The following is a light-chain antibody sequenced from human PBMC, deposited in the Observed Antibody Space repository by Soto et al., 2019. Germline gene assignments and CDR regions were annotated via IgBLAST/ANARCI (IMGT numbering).Light chain of an antibody. V-gene: IGKV3-20*01. CDR1: QSVSSSY. CDR3: QQYGSSPSMYT. Sequence: EIVLTQSPGTLSLSPGERATLSCRASQSVSSSYLAWYQQKPGQAPRLLIYGASSRATGIRDRFSGSGSGTDFTLTISRLEPENFAVYYCQQYGSSPSMYTFGQGTKLEIK. J-gene: IGKJ2*01. CDR2: GAS.